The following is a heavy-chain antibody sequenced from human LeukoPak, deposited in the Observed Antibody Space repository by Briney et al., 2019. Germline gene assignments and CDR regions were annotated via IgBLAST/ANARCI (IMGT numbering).Heavy chain of an antibody. V-gene: IGHV1-18*01. CDR2: ISAYNGNT. J-gene: IGHJ6*03. CDR1: GYTFTSYG. D-gene: IGHD5-12*01. CDR3: ARGGYDPYYYYYCMDV. Sequence: ASVKVSCKASGYTFTSYGISWVRQAPGQGLEWMGWISAYNGNTNYAQKLQGRVTMTTDTSTSTAYMELRSLRSDDTAVYYCARGGYDPYYYYYCMDVWGKGTTVTVSS.